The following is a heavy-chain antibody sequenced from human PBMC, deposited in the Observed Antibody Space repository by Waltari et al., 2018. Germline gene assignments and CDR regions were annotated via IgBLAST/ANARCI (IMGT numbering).Heavy chain of an antibody. CDR3: ARDSISSSWYSPLDY. CDR2: IWYDGSNK. CDR1: GLTFSSYG. D-gene: IGHD6-13*01. V-gene: IGHV3-33*01. Sequence: QVQRVESGGGVVQPGRSLRLSCAGSGLTFSSYGLPWVRPATGKGLEWGAVIWYDGSNKYYADSVKGRFTISRDNSKNTLYLQMNSLRAEDTAVYYCARDSISSSWYSPLDYWGQGTLVTVSS. J-gene: IGHJ4*02.